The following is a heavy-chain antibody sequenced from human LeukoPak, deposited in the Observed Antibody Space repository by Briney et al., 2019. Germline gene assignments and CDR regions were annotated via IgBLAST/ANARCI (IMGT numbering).Heavy chain of an antibody. J-gene: IGHJ5*02. CDR3: ARRGEPEVDYYGSGSSWWFDP. V-gene: IGHV1-8*01. CDR1: GYTFTSYD. D-gene: IGHD3-10*01. Sequence: ASVKVSCKASGYTFTSYDINWVRQAPGQGLEWMGWMNPNSGNTGYAQKFQGRVTMTRNTSISTAYMELSSLRSEDTAVYYCARRGEPEVDYYGSGSSWWFDPWGQGTLVTVSS. CDR2: MNPNSGNT.